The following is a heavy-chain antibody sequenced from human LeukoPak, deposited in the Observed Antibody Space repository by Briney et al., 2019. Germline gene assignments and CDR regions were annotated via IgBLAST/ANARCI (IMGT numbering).Heavy chain of an antibody. CDR1: GFIFSDYA. CDR3: ARYFGDPQGMDV. CDR2: ISGDSITT. J-gene: IGHJ6*02. D-gene: IGHD3-10*01. Sequence: GGSLRLSCAASGFIFSDYAMNWVRQAPGKGLEWISHISGDSITTYDADSVKGRFTISRDNVKNSPYLQMNSLRDEDTAVYYCARYFGDPQGMDVWGQGTTVTVSS. V-gene: IGHV3-48*02.